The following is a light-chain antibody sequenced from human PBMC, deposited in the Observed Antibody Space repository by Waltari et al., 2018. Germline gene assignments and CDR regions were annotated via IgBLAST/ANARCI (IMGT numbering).Light chain of an antibody. CDR1: GSDIGAYNY. CDR3: SSYTATSNGLARV. J-gene: IGLJ2*01. Sequence: QSALTQPASVSGSPGQSITISCTGTGSDIGAYNYVSWYQQPPGKTPKLVIFQVSGRPSGVSPRFACPKSAYTASLTISGLQAEDEADYYCSSYTATSNGLARVFGGGTKLTVL. V-gene: IGLV2-14*01. CDR2: QVS.